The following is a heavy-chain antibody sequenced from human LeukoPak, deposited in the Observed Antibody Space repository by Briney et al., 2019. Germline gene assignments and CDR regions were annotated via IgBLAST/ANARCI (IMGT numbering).Heavy chain of an antibody. CDR1: GFTFSSYA. D-gene: IGHD3-9*01. CDR2: ISGSGGST. V-gene: IGHV3-23*01. CDR3: AKDRNTNYDILIGYYRNRYYGMDV. J-gene: IGHJ6*02. Sequence: GGSLRLSCAASGFTFSSYAMSWVRQAPGKGLEWVSAISGSGGSTYYADSVKGRFTISRDNSKNTLYLQMNSLRAEDTAVYYCAKDRNTNYDILIGYYRNRYYGMDVWGQGTTVTVSS.